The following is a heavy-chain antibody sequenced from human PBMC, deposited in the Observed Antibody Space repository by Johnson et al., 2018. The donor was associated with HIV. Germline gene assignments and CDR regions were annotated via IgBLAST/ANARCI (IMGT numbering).Heavy chain of an antibody. V-gene: IGHV3-30*04. CDR1: GFTFSNYA. CDR2: ISYDGSNK. CDR3: ARENVLFNAFDI. D-gene: IGHD2/OR15-2a*01. J-gene: IGHJ3*02. Sequence: QVQLVESGGGVVQPGRSLRLSCAASGFTFSNYALHWVRQAPGKGLEWVAVISYDGSNKYYADSVKGRFTISRDNSKNTLYLQMNSLRTEDTAVYYCARENVLFNAFDIWGKGTMVTVSS.